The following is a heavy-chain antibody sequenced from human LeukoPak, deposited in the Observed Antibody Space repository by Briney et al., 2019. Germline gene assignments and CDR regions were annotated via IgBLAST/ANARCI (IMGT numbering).Heavy chain of an antibody. CDR3: ATRDGYVLDY. CDR1: GFTFSSYG. D-gene: IGHD5-24*01. CDR2: VSYDGSKK. J-gene: IGHJ4*02. Sequence: GGSLRLSCAASGFTFSSYGMHWVRQAPGKGLEWVAVVSYDGSKKYHADFVKGPFAISRDNSNNTLFLQMNTLRPEDTAVYYCATRDGYVLDYWGQGTLLTVSS. V-gene: IGHV3-30*03.